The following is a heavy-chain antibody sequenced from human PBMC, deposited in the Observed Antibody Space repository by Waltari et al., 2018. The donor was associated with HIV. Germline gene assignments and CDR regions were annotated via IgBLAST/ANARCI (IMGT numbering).Heavy chain of an antibody. V-gene: IGHV3-23*01. CDR3: AESSQGDAFDI. D-gene: IGHD6-6*01. CDR2: ISGSGGRT. Sequence: EVQLLESGGGLVQPGGSLRLSCAASGFPFSSYAMSWARQAPGKGLEWVSAISGSGGRTYYADSVKGRFTISRDNSKNTLYLQMNSLRAEDTAVYYCAESSQGDAFDIWGQGTMVTVSS. J-gene: IGHJ3*02. CDR1: GFPFSSYA.